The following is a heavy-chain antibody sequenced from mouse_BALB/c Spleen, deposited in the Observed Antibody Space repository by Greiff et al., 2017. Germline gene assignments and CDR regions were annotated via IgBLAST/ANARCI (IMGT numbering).Heavy chain of an antibody. J-gene: IGHJ1*01. V-gene: IGHV3-2*02. CDR1: GYSITSDYA. CDR3: ARRVRWYFDV. CDR2: ISYSGST. D-gene: IGHD5-1*01. Sequence: VQLQQSGPGLVKPSQSLSLTCTVTGYSITSDYAWNWIRQFPGNKLEWMGYISYSGSTSYNPSLKSRISITRDTSKNQLFLQLNSVTTEDTATYYCARRVRWYFDVWGAGTTVTVSS.